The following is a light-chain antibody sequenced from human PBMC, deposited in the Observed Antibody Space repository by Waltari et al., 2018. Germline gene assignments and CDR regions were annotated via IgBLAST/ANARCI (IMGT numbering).Light chain of an antibody. Sequence: SFELTQDPAVSVALGQTVRITCQGDSLRTSYASWYQLKPGQAPLLVMYGKDKRPPGIPDRISGYSSGTTSSLTITGAQAEDEADYYCSSRNGRENDVIFAGGTKLTVL. CDR1: SLRTSY. J-gene: IGLJ2*01. V-gene: IGLV3-19*01. CDR2: GKD. CDR3: SSRNGRENDVI.